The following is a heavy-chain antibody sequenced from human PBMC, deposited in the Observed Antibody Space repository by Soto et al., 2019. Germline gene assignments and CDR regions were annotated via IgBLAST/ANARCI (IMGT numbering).Heavy chain of an antibody. CDR3: ARESGYSYVNWFDP. J-gene: IGHJ5*02. D-gene: IGHD5-18*01. CDR2: IYYSGST. Sequence: PSETLSLTCTVSGGSISSYYWSWIRQPPGKGLEWIGYIYYSGSTNYNPSLKSRVTISVDTSKNQFSLKLSSVTAADTAVYYCARESGYSYVNWFDPWGQGTLVTVSS. V-gene: IGHV4-59*12. CDR1: GGSISSYY.